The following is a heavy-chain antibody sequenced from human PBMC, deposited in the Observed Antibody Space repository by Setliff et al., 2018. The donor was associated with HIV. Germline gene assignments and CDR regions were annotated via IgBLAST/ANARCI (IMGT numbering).Heavy chain of an antibody. CDR3: ARLGYNYDSSGHGL. Sequence: PSETLSLTCTVSGGSISSGSYYWSWIRQPAGKGLEWIGRSYTSGSTNYNPSLISRVTISVDTSKRQFSLKLSSVTAADTAVYYCARLGYNYDSSGHGLWGQGTLVTVSS. V-gene: IGHV4-61*02. CDR2: SYTSGST. CDR1: GGSISSGSYY. D-gene: IGHD3-22*01. J-gene: IGHJ4*02.